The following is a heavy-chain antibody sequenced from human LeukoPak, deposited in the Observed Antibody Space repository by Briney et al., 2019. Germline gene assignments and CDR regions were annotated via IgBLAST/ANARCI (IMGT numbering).Heavy chain of an antibody. D-gene: IGHD5-12*01. CDR1: GITLSNYA. CDR3: AKGAYDYIEMGYFDY. CDR2: IIASSGST. V-gene: IGHV3-23*01. Sequence: GGSLRLSCAVSGITLSNYAMSWVRQAPGKGLEWVSLIIASSGSTFYADSVKGRFTISRDNSKNTLFLQMNSLRAEDTAVYYCAKGAYDYIEMGYFDYWGQGTLVTVSS. J-gene: IGHJ4*02.